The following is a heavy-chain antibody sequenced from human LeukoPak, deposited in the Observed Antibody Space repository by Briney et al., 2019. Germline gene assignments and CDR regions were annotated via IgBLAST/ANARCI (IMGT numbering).Heavy chain of an antibody. CDR3: ARDDGYYDSSGYYPRD. CDR2: IYTSGST. J-gene: IGHJ4*02. Sequence: SETLSLTCTVSGGSISSYYWSWIRQPAGKGLEWIGRIYTSGSTNYNPSLKSRVTMSVDTSKNQFSLKLSSVTAADTAVYYCARDDGYYDSSGYYPRDWGQGTLVTVSS. V-gene: IGHV4-4*07. CDR1: GGSISSYY. D-gene: IGHD3-22*01.